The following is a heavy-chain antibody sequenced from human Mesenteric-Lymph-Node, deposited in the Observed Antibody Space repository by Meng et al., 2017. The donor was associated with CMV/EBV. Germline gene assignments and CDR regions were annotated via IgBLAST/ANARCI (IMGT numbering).Heavy chain of an antibody. CDR2: IGWNGGGI. CDR3: AKDIEYACSTISCHRLGALDV. D-gene: IGHD2-2*01. V-gene: IGHV3-9*01. J-gene: IGHJ6*02. Sequence: GGSLRLSCAASGFTFDDYAMHWVRQAPGKGLEWVAGIGWNGGGIAYVDSVKGRFAISRDNAKNSLYLEMNSLRDEDTALYYCAKDIEYACSTISCHRLGALDVWGQGTTVTVSS. CDR1: GFTFDDYA.